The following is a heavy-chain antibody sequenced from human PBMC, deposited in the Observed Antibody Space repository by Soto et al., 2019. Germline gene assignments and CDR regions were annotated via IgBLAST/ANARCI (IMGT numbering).Heavy chain of an antibody. CDR1: GYSISSGYY. CDR2: IYHSGST. Sequence: ASETLSLTCEVSGYSISSGYYWGWIRQPPGKGLEWIGSIYHSGSTYYNPSLKSRVTISVDTSKNQFSVRLSSVTAADTAVYYCARGEHIVVVTAFDYWGQGTLVTVSS. D-gene: IGHD2-21*02. V-gene: IGHV4-38-2*01. J-gene: IGHJ4*02. CDR3: ARGEHIVVVTAFDY.